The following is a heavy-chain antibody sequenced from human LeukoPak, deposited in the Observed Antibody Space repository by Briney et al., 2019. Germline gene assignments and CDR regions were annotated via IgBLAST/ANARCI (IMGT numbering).Heavy chain of an antibody. CDR1: GFTFSKAW. V-gene: IGHV3-15*01. D-gene: IGHD3-9*01. J-gene: IGHJ4*02. CDR3: TSDYDILSGYPPFDY. CDR2: IKSKNDGGTT. Sequence: GGSLRLSCAASGFTFSKAWMRWVREAPGKGLEWVGRIKSKNDGGTTDYAAPVKGRITISRDDLKNTVDLQMNRLKTEELDVYYWTSDYDILSGYPPFDYWGQGTLVTVSS.